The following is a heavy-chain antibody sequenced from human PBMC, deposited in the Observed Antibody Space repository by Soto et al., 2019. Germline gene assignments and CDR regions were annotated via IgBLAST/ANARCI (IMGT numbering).Heavy chain of an antibody. V-gene: IGHV4-59*08. Sequence: QVQLQESGPGLVKPSETLSLTCTVSGGSISSYYWSWIRQPPGKGLEWIGYIYYSGSTNYNPSLTSRVTISVDTSKNQFSLKLSSVTAADTAVYYCARHAGYGDYEGYYFDYWGQGTLVTVSS. CDR3: ARHAGYGDYEGYYFDY. CDR2: IYYSGST. CDR1: GGSISSYY. D-gene: IGHD4-17*01. J-gene: IGHJ4*02.